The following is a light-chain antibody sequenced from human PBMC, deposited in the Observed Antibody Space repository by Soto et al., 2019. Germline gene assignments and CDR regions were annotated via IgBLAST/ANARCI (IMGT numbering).Light chain of an antibody. V-gene: IGKV3D-7*01. CDR2: GAS. Sequence: PGERGTLSFRASQTVSSNYLAWRQQRPGQAPRLLIYGASTRAAGIPDRLSGSGSGTDFTLTITSLQSEDSALYYCQQYHNLWTFGQGTKVDI. CDR3: QQYHNLWT. J-gene: IGKJ1*01. CDR1: QTVSSNY.